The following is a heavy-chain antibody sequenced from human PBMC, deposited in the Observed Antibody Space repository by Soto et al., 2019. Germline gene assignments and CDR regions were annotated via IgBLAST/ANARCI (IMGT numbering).Heavy chain of an antibody. CDR1: GFTFSSYS. V-gene: IGHV3-21*01. CDR2: ISSSSSYI. D-gene: IGHD3-3*01. Sequence: GGSLRLSCAASGFTFSSYSMNWVRQAPGKGLEWVSSISSSSSYIYYADSVKGRFTISRDNAKNSLYLQMNSLRAEDTAVYYCARVGYYDFWSGYYGRRLEGYYYYYYMDVWGKGTTVTVSS. CDR3: ARVGYYDFWSGYYGRRLEGYYYYYYMDV. J-gene: IGHJ6*03.